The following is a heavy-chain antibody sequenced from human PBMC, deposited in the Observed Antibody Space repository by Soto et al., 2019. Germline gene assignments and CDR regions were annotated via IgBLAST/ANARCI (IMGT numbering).Heavy chain of an antibody. CDR3: ARDMEGRYGDYDY. Sequence: GGSLRLSCAASGFTFSGYSMNWVRQAPGKGLEWVSYISRSSSTIYYADSVKGRFTISRDNAKNSLYLQMHSLRDEDTAVYYCARDMEGRYGDYDYWGQGTLVTVSS. CDR1: GFTFSGYS. J-gene: IGHJ4*02. D-gene: IGHD4-17*01. CDR2: ISRSSSTI. V-gene: IGHV3-48*02.